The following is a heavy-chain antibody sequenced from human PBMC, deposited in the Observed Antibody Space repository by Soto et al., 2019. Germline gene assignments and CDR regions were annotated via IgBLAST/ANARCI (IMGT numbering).Heavy chain of an antibody. CDR3: ARAAEYYDFWSGYYTQYYFDY. D-gene: IGHD3-3*01. CDR1: GYTFTGYY. J-gene: IGHJ4*02. CDR2: INPNSGGT. Sequence: GASVKVSCKASGYTFTGYYMHWVRQAPGQGLEWMGRINPNSGGTNYAQKFQGWVTMTRDTSISTAYMELSRLRSDDTAVYYCARAAEYYDFWSGYYTQYYFDYWGQGTLVTVSS. V-gene: IGHV1-2*04.